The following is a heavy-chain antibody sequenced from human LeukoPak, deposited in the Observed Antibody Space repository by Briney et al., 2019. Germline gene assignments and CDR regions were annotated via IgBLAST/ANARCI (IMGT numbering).Heavy chain of an antibody. Sequence: ASVKVSCKASGYTFTSYGISWVRQAPGQGLEWMGWISAYNGNTNYAQKLQGRVTMTTDTSTSTAYMELRSLRSDDTAVYYCAILSGPGDYVWGSYRYPYYFDYWGQGTLVTVSS. J-gene: IGHJ4*02. CDR2: ISAYNGNT. V-gene: IGHV1-18*01. CDR1: GYTFTSYG. CDR3: AILSGPGDYVWGSYRYPYYFDY. D-gene: IGHD3-16*02.